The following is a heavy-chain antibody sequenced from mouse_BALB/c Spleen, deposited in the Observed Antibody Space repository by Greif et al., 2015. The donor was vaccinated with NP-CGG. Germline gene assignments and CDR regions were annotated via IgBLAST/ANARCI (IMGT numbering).Heavy chain of an antibody. Sequence: VQLQQSGAELVRPGALVKLSCKASGFNIKDYCMHWVKQRPEQGLEWIGWIDPENGNTIYDPKFQGKASITADTSSNTAYLPLSSLTSEDTTVYYCASTVVDYAMDYWGQGTSVTVFS. CDR1: GFNIKDYC. J-gene: IGHJ4*01. V-gene: IGHV14-1*02. CDR3: ASTVVDYAMDY. D-gene: IGHD1-1*01. CDR2: IDPENGNT.